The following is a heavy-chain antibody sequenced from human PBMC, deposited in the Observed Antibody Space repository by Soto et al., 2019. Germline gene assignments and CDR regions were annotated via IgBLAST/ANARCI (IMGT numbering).Heavy chain of an antibody. CDR1: GGSISSGDYY. V-gene: IGHV4-30-4*01. CDR3: ARVYYDFWSGYYPYYFDY. Sequence: KPSETLSLTCTVSGGSISSGDYYWSWIRQPPGKGLEWIGYIYYSGSTYYNPSLKSRVTISVDTSKNQFSLKLSSATAADTAVYYCARVYYDFWSGYYPYYFDYWGQGTLVTVSS. CDR2: IYYSGST. J-gene: IGHJ4*02. D-gene: IGHD3-3*01.